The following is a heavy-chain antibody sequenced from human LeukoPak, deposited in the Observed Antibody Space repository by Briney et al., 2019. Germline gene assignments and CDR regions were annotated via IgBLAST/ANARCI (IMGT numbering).Heavy chain of an antibody. CDR3: ALRDSSGYHRGAFDI. J-gene: IGHJ3*02. D-gene: IGHD3-22*01. Sequence: SETLSLTCGVSSYSISSGYFWGWIRQPPGKGLEWIGTFYPRGTTNYNPSLRSRVTISVDTSQTQFSLKLTSVTAADTAVYYCALRDSSGYHRGAFDIWGQGTMVIVSS. CDR1: SYSISSGYF. V-gene: IGHV4-38-2*01. CDR2: FYPRGTT.